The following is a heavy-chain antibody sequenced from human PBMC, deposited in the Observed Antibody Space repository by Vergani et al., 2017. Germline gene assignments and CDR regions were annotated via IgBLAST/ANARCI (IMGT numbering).Heavy chain of an antibody. V-gene: IGHV4-59*08. Sequence: QVQLQESGPGLVKPSETLSLTCAVSGGSISSYYWSWTRQPPGKGLEWIGYIYYSGSTNYNPSLKSRVTISVDTYNKQFYLKLSSMTAADTAVYYCARHSGDGSVIPMVYGIDVWGQGTTVTVSS. J-gene: IGHJ6*02. CDR3: ARHSGDGSVIPMVYGIDV. D-gene: IGHD5-24*01. CDR2: IYYSGST. CDR1: GGSISSYY.